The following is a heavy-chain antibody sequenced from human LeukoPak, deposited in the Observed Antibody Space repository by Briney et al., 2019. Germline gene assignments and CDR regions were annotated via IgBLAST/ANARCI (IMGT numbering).Heavy chain of an antibody. Sequence: ASVTVSCKASGYTFTNYDINWVRQAPGQGLEWMGWMNPNSGNTGYAQKFQGRVTITRNTSISTAYMELSSLRSEDTAVYYCARGVDTAMVLNYYYCMDVWGKGTTVTVSS. CDR2: MNPNSGNT. D-gene: IGHD5-18*01. J-gene: IGHJ6*03. V-gene: IGHV1-8*03. CDR3: ARGVDTAMVLNYYYCMDV. CDR1: GYTFTNYD.